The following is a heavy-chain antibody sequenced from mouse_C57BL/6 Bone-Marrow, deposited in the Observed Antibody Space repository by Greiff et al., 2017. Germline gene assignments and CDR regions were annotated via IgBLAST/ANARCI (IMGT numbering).Heavy chain of an antibody. V-gene: IGHV6-3*01. CDR1: GFTFSNYW. CDR3: TATVVATEWYFDV. D-gene: IGHD1-1*01. Sequence: EVQVVESGGGLVQPGGSMKLSCVASGFTFSNYWMNWVRQSPEKGLEWVAQIRLKSDNYATHYAESVKGRFTISRDDSKSSVYLQMNNLRAEDTGIYYCTATVVATEWYFDVWGTGTTVTVSS. CDR2: IRLKSDNYAT. J-gene: IGHJ1*03.